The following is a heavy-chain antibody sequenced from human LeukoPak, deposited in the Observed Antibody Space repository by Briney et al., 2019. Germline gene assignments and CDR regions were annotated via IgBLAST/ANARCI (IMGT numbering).Heavy chain of an antibody. CDR1: GGSFSGYY. Sequence: SETLSLTCAVYGGSFSGYYWSWIRQPPGKGLEWIGEINHSGSTNYNPSLKSRVTISVDTSKNQFSLKLSSVTAADTAVYYCARGRCSGGSCYFRSEAFDCWGQGTLVTVSS. V-gene: IGHV4-34*01. D-gene: IGHD2-15*01. CDR3: ARGRCSGGSCYFRSEAFDC. CDR2: INHSGST. J-gene: IGHJ4*02.